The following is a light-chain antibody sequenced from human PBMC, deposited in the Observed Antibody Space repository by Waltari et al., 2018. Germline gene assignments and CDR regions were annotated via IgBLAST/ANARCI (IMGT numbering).Light chain of an antibody. J-gene: IGKJ4*01. CDR3: QQRSNWLT. CDR1: QSVSSY. Sequence: EIVLTQSPATLSLSPGERATLSCRASQSVSSYLAWYQQKPGQAPRLLTYDASNRATGIPARFSGSGSGTDFTLTISSLEPEDFAVYYCQQRSNWLTFGGGTKVEIK. V-gene: IGKV3-11*01. CDR2: DAS.